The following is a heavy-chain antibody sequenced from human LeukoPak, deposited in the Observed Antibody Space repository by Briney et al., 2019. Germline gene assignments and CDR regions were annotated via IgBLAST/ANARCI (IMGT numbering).Heavy chain of an antibody. D-gene: IGHD3-16*01. CDR2: MNPNSGNT. V-gene: IGHV1-8*01. J-gene: IGHJ5*02. Sequence: ASVKVSCKASGYTFTSYDINWVRQATGQGIEWMGWMNPNSGNTGYAQKFQGRVTMTRNTSISTAYMELSSLRSEDTAVYYCARGVWGDGLYWFDHWGQGTLVTVSS. CDR1: GYTFTSYD. CDR3: ARGVWGDGLYWFDH.